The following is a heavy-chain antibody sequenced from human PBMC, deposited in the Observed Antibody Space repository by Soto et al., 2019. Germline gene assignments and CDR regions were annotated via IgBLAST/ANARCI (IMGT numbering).Heavy chain of an antibody. CDR2: IYYSGST. Sequence: SATLSLTCTVTCGSILSYYWSWIPQPPRKGLEWIGYIYYSGSTNYNPSLKSRVTISVDTSKNQFSLKLSSVTAADTAVYYCARRRLLWFGELSPYYGMDVWGQGTTVT. CDR3: ARRRLLWFGELSPYYGMDV. D-gene: IGHD3-10*01. J-gene: IGHJ6*02. V-gene: IGHV4-59*08. CDR1: CGSILSYY.